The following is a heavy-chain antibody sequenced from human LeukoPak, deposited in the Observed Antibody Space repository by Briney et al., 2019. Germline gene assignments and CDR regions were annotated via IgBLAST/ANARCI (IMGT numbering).Heavy chain of an antibody. D-gene: IGHD3-10*01. CDR1: GYTFTSYY. V-gene: IGHV1-46*01. CDR2: INPSGGST. CDR3: FAYYYGSGSSY. J-gene: IGHJ4*02. Sequence: APVKVSCKASGYTFTSYYMHWVRQAPGQGLEWMGIINPSGGSTSYAQKFQGRVTMTRDTSTSTVYMELSSLRSEDTAVYYCFAYYYGSGSSYWGQGTLVTVSS.